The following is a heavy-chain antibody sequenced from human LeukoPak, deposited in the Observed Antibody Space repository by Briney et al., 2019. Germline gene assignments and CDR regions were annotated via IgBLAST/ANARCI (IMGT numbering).Heavy chain of an antibody. V-gene: IGHV1-8*01. Sequence: ASVKVSCKASGYTFTSYDINWVRQATGQGLEWMGWMNPNSGNTGYAQKFQGRVTMTRNTSISTAYMELSSLRSEDTAVYYCARVYYYDSSGYSRAFDIWGQGTMVTVSS. CDR1: GYTFTSYD. J-gene: IGHJ3*02. D-gene: IGHD3-22*01. CDR2: MNPNSGNT. CDR3: ARVYYYDSSGYSRAFDI.